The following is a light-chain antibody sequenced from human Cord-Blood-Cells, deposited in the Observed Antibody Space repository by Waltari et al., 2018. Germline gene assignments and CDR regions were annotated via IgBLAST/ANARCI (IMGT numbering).Light chain of an antibody. V-gene: IGKV1-39*01. J-gene: IGKJ2*02. CDR2: AAS. Sequence: DIQMTQSPSSLSASVGDRVTITCRESQSISSYLNWYQQKPGKAPKLLIYAASSLQSGVPSRFSGNGSGTDFTLTISSLQPEDFATYYCQQSYSTPRTFGQGTKLEIK. CDR3: QQSYSTPRT. CDR1: QSISSY.